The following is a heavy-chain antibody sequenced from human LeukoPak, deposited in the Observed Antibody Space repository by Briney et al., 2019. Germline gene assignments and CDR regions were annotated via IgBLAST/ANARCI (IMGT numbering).Heavy chain of an antibody. Sequence: SETLSLTCTVSGGSINNDGHYWSWIRQHPGKGLEWIGYIYYSGTTYYNSSLKSRVTISVGTSKNQFSLQLSSVTAADTAVYYCARASRLGELSLGYWGQGTLVTVSS. CDR2: IYYSGTT. CDR1: GGSINNDGHY. V-gene: IGHV4-31*03. J-gene: IGHJ4*02. D-gene: IGHD3-16*02. CDR3: ARASRLGELSLGY.